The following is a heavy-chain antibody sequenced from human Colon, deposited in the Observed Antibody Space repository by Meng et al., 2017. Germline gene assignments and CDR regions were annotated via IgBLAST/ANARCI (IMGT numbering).Heavy chain of an antibody. CDR1: GGSISSVDYY. V-gene: IGHV4-30-4*01. J-gene: IGHJ5*02. D-gene: IGHD4-17*01. CDR2: IYYSGST. Sequence: QVQLQESGPGLVQPSQTLSLTCTVSGGSISSVDYYWSWIRQPPGKGLEWIGYIYYSGSTYSNASLKSRVTISIDRSKNQFSLKLSSVTAADTAVYYCARDRKHYGERGWFDPWGQGTLVTVFS. CDR3: ARDRKHYGERGWFDP.